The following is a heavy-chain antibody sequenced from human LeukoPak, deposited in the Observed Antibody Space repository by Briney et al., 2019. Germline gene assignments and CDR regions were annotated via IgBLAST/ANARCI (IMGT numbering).Heavy chain of an antibody. V-gene: IGHV3-23*01. D-gene: IGHD2-21*02. Sequence: GGTLRLSCAASGFTFSSYGMSWVRQAPGKGLEWVSAISGSGGSTYYADSVKGRFTISRDNSKNTLYLQMNSLRAEDTAVYYCANSNCGGDCYLGTLDYWGQGTLVTVSS. J-gene: IGHJ4*02. CDR1: GFTFSSYG. CDR3: ANSNCGGDCYLGTLDY. CDR2: ISGSGGST.